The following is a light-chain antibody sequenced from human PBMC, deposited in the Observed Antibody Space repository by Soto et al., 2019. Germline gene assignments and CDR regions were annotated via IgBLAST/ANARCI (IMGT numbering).Light chain of an antibody. Sequence: DIQMTQSPSTLSASVGDRVTITCRASQIISNWLAWYQQKPGKAPKLLIYKTSNLESGVPSRFSGSGSGTEFSLTISSLQPDDFATYYRQQYQSFSLTFGGGAKVDIK. CDR1: QIISNW. V-gene: IGKV1-5*03. CDR2: KTS. J-gene: IGKJ4*01. CDR3: QQYQSFSLT.